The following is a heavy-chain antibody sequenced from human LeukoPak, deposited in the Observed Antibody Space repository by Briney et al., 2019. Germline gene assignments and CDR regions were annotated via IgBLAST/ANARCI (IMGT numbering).Heavy chain of an antibody. CDR2: ISGSGGST. J-gene: IGHJ1*01. Sequence: GGSLRLSCAASGFTFSSYAMSWVRQAPGKGLEWVSAISGSGGSTYYADSVKGRFTISRDNSKNTLYLQMNSLRAEDTAVYYCAKLVALSVVTAIKHFQHWGQGTLVTVSS. CDR3: AKLVALSVVTAIKHFQH. CDR1: GFTFSSYA. V-gene: IGHV3-23*01. D-gene: IGHD2-21*02.